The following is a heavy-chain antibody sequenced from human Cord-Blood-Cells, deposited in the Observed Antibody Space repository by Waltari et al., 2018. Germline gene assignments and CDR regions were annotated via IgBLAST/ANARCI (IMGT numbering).Heavy chain of an antibody. J-gene: IGHJ2*01. CDR1: GYTFTSYA. CDR2: INAGNGNT. V-gene: IGHV1-3*01. CDR3: ARGVVGYCSSTSCHRYWYFDL. D-gene: IGHD2-2*01. Sequence: QVQLVQSGAEVKKPGASVKVSCKASGYTFTSYAMHWVRQAPGQRLEWMGWINAGNGNTKYSQKFQGRVTITRDTAASTAYMELSSLRSGDTAVYYCARGVVGYCSSTSCHRYWYFDLWGRGTLVTVSS.